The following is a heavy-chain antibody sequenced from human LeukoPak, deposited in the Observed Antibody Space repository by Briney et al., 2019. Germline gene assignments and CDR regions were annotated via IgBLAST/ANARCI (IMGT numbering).Heavy chain of an antibody. D-gene: IGHD2-2*01. V-gene: IGHV3-23*01. CDR3: ATVYSSSPLRPMDV. CDR1: VFPYNTYV. Sequence: GGPLTLSCAASVFPYNTYVMSCVRQAPGKGREGVSAISGSGGGTYYVDSVKGRFTISRDNSKNTLYLQMNSLRAEDTAVYYCATVYSSSPLRPMDVWGQGTTVTVSS. CDR2: ISGSGGGT. J-gene: IGHJ6*02.